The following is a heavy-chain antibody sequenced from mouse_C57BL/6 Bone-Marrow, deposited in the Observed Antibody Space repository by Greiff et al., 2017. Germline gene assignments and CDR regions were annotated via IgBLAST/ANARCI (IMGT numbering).Heavy chain of an antibody. V-gene: IGHV1-64*01. CDR1: GYTFTSYW. Sequence: QVQLQQPGAELVKPGASVKLSCKASGYTFTSYWMHWVKQRPGQGLEWIGMIYPNSGSTNYNEKLKSKATLTVDKSSSTAYMQLSILTSEDAEVYYLARKTTVVAHWYFDVWGTGTTVTVSA. J-gene: IGHJ1*03. D-gene: IGHD1-1*01. CDR2: IYPNSGST. CDR3: ARKTTVVAHWYFDV.